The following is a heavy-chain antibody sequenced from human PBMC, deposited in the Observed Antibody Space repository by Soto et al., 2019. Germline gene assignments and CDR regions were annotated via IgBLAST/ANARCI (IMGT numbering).Heavy chain of an antibody. Sequence: PSETLSLTCTVSGGSISSYYWSWIRQPPGKGLEWIGYIYYSGSTNYNPSLKSRVTISVDTSKNQFSLKLSSVTAADTAVYYCARQKMRLDAFDIWGQGTMVTVS. CDR2: IYYSGST. J-gene: IGHJ3*02. CDR3: ARQKMRLDAFDI. CDR1: GGSISSYY. V-gene: IGHV4-59*08.